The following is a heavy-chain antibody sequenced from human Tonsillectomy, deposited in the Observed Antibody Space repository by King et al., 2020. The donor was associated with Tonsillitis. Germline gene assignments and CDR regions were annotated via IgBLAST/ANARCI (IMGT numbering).Heavy chain of an antibody. Sequence: VQLQESGPGLLKPSQTLSLTCTVSGGSISGGGYYWNWVRQHPGKGLEWIGYIYDTGNTYYNPSLNGRVSMSVDTSKNQFSLKLISVTAADTAVYYCARDVADQGDYVHPHDPGDIWGQGTRVTVAS. J-gene: IGHJ3*02. D-gene: IGHD3-16*01. V-gene: IGHV4-31*03. CDR1: GGSISGGGYY. CDR2: IYDTGNT. CDR3: ARDVADQGDYVHPHDPGDI.